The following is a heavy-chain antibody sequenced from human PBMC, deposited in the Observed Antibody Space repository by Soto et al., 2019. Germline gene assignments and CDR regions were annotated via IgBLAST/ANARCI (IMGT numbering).Heavy chain of an antibody. V-gene: IGHV1-46*01. D-gene: IGHD3-3*01. CDR2: INPSGGST. CDR1: GYTFTSYY. CDR3: ARAQAIFGVVSHYYYYGMDV. Sequence: AASVKVSCKASGYTFTSYYMHWVRQAPGQGLEWMGIINPSGGSTSYAQKFQGRVTMTRDTSTSTVYMELSSLRSEDTAVYYCARAQAIFGVVSHYYYYGMDVWGQGTTVTVSS. J-gene: IGHJ6*02.